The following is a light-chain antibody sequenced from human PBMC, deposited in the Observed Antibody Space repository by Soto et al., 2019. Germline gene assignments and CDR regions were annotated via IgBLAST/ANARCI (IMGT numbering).Light chain of an antibody. V-gene: IGLV2-8*01. CDR1: SSDVGGYNY. CDR3: SSYAGSNIF. Sequence: QSVLTQPPSASGSPGQSVTISCTGTSSDVGGYNYVSWYQQHPGKAPKLMIYEVSKRPSGVPDRFSGSKSGNTASLTVSGLQAEDEADYYCSSYAGSNIFFRTGTKVTVL. J-gene: IGLJ1*01. CDR2: EVS.